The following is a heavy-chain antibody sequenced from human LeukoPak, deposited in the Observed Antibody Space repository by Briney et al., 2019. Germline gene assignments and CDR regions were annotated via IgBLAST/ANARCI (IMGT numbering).Heavy chain of an antibody. V-gene: IGHV4-59*01. CDR3: ARNDVLLWFGELLPPGGWWFDP. J-gene: IGHJ5*02. CDR2: IYYSGST. Sequence: SETLSLTCTVSGGSISSYYWSWIRQPPGKGLEWIGYIYYSGSTNYNPSLKSRVTISVDTSKRQFSLKLSSVTAADTAVYYCARNDVLLWFGELLPPGGWWFDPWGQGTLVTVSS. CDR1: GGSISSYY. D-gene: IGHD3-10*01.